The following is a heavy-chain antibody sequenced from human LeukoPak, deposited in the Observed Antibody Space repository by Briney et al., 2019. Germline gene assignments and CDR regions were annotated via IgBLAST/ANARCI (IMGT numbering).Heavy chain of an antibody. J-gene: IGHJ4*02. D-gene: IGHD6-13*01. CDR2: INPHSDGT. V-gene: IGHV1-2*02. CDR1: GYTFTNYY. Sequence: ASVKVSCKASGYTFTNYYIHWVRQAPGQGLEWMGWINPHSDGTNYAQRFQGRVTMTRDTSISTAYMELSSLRSEDTAVYYCARDREAAAGSLPDYWGQGTLVIVSS. CDR3: ARDREAAAGSLPDY.